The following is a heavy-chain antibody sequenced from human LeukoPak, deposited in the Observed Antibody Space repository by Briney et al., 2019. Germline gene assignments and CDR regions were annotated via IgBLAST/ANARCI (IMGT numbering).Heavy chain of an antibody. D-gene: IGHD3-10*02. CDR3: AELGITMIGGV. J-gene: IGHJ6*04. CDR2: ISTSSSFI. V-gene: IGHV3-21*01. CDR1: GFSLSTYS. Sequence: GGSLRLSCSASGFSLSTYSMHWVRQAPGQGLQWVSSISTSSSFIFYTDSLKGRFTISRDNAKNSLYLQMNSLRDEDTGVYYCAELGITMIGGVWGKGTTVTISS.